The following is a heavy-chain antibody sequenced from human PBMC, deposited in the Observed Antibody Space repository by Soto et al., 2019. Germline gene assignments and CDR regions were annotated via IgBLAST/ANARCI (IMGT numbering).Heavy chain of an antibody. CDR1: GGTFSSYA. CDR3: ARDPGIAANEDGMDV. Sequence: ASVKVSCKASGGTFSSYAISWVRQAPGQGLEWMGGIIPIFGTANYAQKFQGRVTITADESTSTAYMELSSLRSEDTAVYYRARDPGIAANEDGMDVWGQGTTVTVSS. V-gene: IGHV1-69*13. CDR2: IIPIFGTA. J-gene: IGHJ6*02. D-gene: IGHD6-13*01.